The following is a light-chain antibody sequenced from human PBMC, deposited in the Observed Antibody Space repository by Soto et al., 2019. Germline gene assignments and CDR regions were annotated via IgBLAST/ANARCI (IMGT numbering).Light chain of an antibody. Sequence: QSALTQPPSVSGSPGQSVTISCIGTRSDVGYYNYVSWYQQHPGKAPKLITYAVDKRPSGVPERFSGSKSGNTASLTVFGLQADDEADCYCCSFAGRATLFGGGTKVTVL. J-gene: IGLJ2*01. CDR1: RSDVGYYNY. V-gene: IGLV2-11*01. CDR3: CSFAGRATL. CDR2: AVD.